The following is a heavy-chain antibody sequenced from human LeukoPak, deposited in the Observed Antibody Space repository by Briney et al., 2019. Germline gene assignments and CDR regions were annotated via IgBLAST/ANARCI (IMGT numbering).Heavy chain of an antibody. D-gene: IGHD2-2*02. CDR3: ARVSDGYCSSTSCYIVGDNWFDP. CDR2: INHSGST. J-gene: IGHJ5*02. CDR1: GGSFSGYY. V-gene: IGHV4-34*01. Sequence: SETLSLTCAVYGGSFSGYYWSWIRQPPGKGLEWIGEINHSGSTNYNPSLKSRVTLSVDRSKNQFSLKLSSVTAADTAVYYCARVSDGYCSSTSCYIVGDNWFDPWAREPWSPSPQ.